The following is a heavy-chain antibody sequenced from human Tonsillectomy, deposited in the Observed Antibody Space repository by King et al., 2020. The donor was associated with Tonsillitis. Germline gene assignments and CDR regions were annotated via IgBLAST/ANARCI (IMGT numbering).Heavy chain of an antibody. CDR2: IKEDGSVK. CDR3: ARDQTYFYVTSGYYDSFDI. Sequence: VQLEESGGGLVQPGGSLRLSCAASGFTFSSYWMNWVRQAPGKGLEGVANIKEDGSVKYYVDSVKGRFTISRDNAKSSLYLQMNSLRAEDTAVYYCARDQTYFYVTSGYYDSFDIWGQGTMVTVSS. J-gene: IGHJ3*02. CDR1: GFTFSSYW. V-gene: IGHV3-7*03. D-gene: IGHD3-22*01.